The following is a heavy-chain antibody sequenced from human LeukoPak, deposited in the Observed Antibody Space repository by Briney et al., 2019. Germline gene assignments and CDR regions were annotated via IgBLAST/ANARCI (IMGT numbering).Heavy chain of an antibody. Sequence: SETLSLTCTVSGGSISSYYWTWIRQPPGKGLEWIGYIYYSGSTNYNPSLKSRVTISVDTSKNQFSLKLSSVTAADTAVHYCARRSAAGTVDYWGQGTLVTVSS. CDR3: ARRSAAGTVDY. D-gene: IGHD6-13*01. V-gene: IGHV4-59*01. J-gene: IGHJ4*02. CDR1: GGSISSYY. CDR2: IYYSGST.